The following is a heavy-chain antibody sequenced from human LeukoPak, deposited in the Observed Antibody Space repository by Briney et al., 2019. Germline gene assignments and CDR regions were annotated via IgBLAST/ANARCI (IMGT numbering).Heavy chain of an antibody. Sequence: PSETLSLTCTVSGGSISSGGYYWSWIRQHPGKGLEWIGYIYYSGSTYYNPSLKSRVTISVDTSKNQFSLKLSSVTAADTAVYYCASAGSSSSSYYFDYWGQGTLVTVPS. D-gene: IGHD6-6*01. V-gene: IGHV4-31*03. J-gene: IGHJ4*02. CDR2: IYYSGST. CDR3: ASAGSSSSSYYFDY. CDR1: GGSISSGGYY.